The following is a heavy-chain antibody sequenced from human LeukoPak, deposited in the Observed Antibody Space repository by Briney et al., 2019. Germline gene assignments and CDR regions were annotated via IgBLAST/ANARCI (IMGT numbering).Heavy chain of an antibody. CDR3: AKANFAWGYWYFDL. CDR2: ISGRDGST. D-gene: IGHD3-9*01. V-gene: IGHV3-23*01. J-gene: IGHJ2*01. Sequence: HPGGSLRLSCAASGFTFSNYSMSWVRQAPGKGLEWVSGISGRDGSTYFADSVKGRFTISRDKSKNTVNVQMSSLRVEDTALYYCAKANFAWGYWYFDLWGRGTLVTVSS. CDR1: GFTFSNYS.